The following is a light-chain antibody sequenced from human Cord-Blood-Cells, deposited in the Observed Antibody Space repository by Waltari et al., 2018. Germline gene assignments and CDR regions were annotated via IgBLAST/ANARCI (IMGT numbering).Light chain of an antibody. J-gene: IGLJ2*01. CDR1: SSDVGGYNY. V-gene: IGLV2-14*01. Sequence: QSALTQPASVSGSPGQSITISCTGTSSDVGGYNYVSWYQQHPVKAPKLMIYDVSNRPSGVSNRFSGSKSANTASLTISGLQAEDEADYYCSSYTSSSTLVVFGGGTKLTVL. CDR3: SSYTSSSTLVV. CDR2: DVS.